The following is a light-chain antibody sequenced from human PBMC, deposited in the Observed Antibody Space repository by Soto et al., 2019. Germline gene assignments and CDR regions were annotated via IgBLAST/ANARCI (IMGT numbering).Light chain of an antibody. V-gene: IGKV1-5*03. J-gene: IGKJ2*01. CDR3: QQYNGYPHT. CDR1: QSISTW. Sequence: IRMTQSPSSLSASTGDRVTITCRASQSISTWLAWYQQKPGKAPKLLIYKASSLRNGVPSRFSGSGSGTEFTLTIYSLQPDDFASYYCQQYNGYPHTFGQGTKLEIK. CDR2: KAS.